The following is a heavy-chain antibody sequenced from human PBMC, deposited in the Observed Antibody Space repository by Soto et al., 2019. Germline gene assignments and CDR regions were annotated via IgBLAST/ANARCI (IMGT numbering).Heavy chain of an antibody. J-gene: IGHJ4*02. CDR2: IGGRATSA. D-gene: IGHD3-22*01. V-gene: IGHV3-23*01. CDR3: AKSRYSDSSGDSYDF. CDR1: GFTFSNYA. Sequence: EVQLLESGGGLVQPGGSLRLSCAASGFTFSNYAMSWVRQAPGKGLEWVSGIGGRATSAYYADSVKGRFAISRDYSYNTLSLQLTSLRAEDMAVYYCAKSRYSDSSGDSYDFWGQGTLVFVSS.